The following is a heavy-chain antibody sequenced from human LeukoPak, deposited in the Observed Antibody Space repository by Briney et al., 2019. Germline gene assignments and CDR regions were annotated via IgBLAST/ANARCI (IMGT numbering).Heavy chain of an antibody. J-gene: IGHJ4*02. CDR3: AREKGRDGYNGFDY. V-gene: IGHV1-69*11. Sequence: SVKVSCKASGGTFSSYAISWVRQAPGQGLEWMGRIIPLLDRTDYAQKLQGRVTITADESTTTAYMELSSLRFEDTAFYYCAREKGRDGYNGFDYWGQGTLVTVSP. CDR1: GGTFSSYA. D-gene: IGHD5-24*01. CDR2: IIPLLDRT.